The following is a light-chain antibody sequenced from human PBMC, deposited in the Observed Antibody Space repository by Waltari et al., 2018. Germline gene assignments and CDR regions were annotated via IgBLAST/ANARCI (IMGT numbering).Light chain of an antibody. CDR2: AAS. CDR3: QQSYNNPRT. V-gene: IGKV1-39*01. J-gene: IGKJ3*01. Sequence: DIQMTQSPSSLSASVGDRVTITCRASQSVITYLNWYQQDPGKAPKLLIYAASSLQSVVPSRFSGSGSGTDFSLTISNLQPGDFATYYCQQSYNNPRTFGPGTKVNIK. CDR1: QSVITY.